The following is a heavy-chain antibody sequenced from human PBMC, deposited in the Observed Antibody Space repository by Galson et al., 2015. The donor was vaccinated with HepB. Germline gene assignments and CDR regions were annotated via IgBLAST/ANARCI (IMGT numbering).Heavy chain of an antibody. CDR2: IYYSGST. CDR1: GGSISSYY. CDR3: ARASDYYYYMDV. J-gene: IGHJ6*03. Sequence: LSLTCTVSGGSISSYYWSWIRQPPGKGLEWIGYIYYSGSTNYNPSLKSRVTISVDTSKNQFSLKLSSVTAADTAVYYCARASDYYYYMDVWGKGTTVTVSS. V-gene: IGHV4-59*01.